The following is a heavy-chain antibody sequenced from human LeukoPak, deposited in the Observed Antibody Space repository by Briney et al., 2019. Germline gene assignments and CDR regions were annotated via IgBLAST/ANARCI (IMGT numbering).Heavy chain of an antibody. CDR2: INPNSGGT. CDR3: ARDPNYYDSSGYSFDP. CDR1: GYTFTGYY. J-gene: IGHJ5*02. D-gene: IGHD3-22*01. Sequence: GASVKVSCKASGYTFTGYYMHWVRQAPGQGLEWMGWINPNSGGTNYAQKFQGRVTMTRDTSISTAYMELRRLRSDDTAVYYCARDPNYYDSSGYSFDPWGQGTLVTVSS. V-gene: IGHV1-2*02.